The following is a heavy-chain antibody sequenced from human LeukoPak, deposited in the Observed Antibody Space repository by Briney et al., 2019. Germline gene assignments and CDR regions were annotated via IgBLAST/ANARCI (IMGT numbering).Heavy chain of an antibody. Sequence: SETLSLTRAVYGGSFSGYYWSWIRQPPGKGLEWIGEINHSGSTNYNPSLKSRVTISVDTSKNQFSLKLSSVTAADTAVYYCARGRVTYYYDSSGYFPWFDPWGQGTLVTVSS. D-gene: IGHD3-22*01. J-gene: IGHJ5*02. CDR2: INHSGST. V-gene: IGHV4-34*01. CDR3: ARGRVTYYYDSSGYFPWFDP. CDR1: GGSFSGYY.